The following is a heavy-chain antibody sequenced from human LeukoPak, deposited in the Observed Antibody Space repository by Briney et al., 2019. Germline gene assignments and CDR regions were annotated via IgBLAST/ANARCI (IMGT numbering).Heavy chain of an antibody. J-gene: IGHJ5*02. CDR3: ARGRPDGSGSYYKFDP. D-gene: IGHD3-10*01. Sequence: PSETLSLTCTVSGYSISSGYFWGWIRLPPGKGLEWIGSIYYSGRTYYNPSLKSRVTISVNTSKKQFSLKLSSVTAADTAAYYCARGRPDGSGSYYKFDPWGQGTLVTVSS. CDR1: GYSISSGYF. CDR2: IYYSGRT. V-gene: IGHV4-38-2*02.